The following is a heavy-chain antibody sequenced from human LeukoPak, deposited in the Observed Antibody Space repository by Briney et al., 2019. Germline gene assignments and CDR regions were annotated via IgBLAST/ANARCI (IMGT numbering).Heavy chain of an antibody. V-gene: IGHV3-7*01. Sequence: GGSLRLSCAASGFTFSSYAMHRVRQAPGKGLEWVANIKQDGSEKYYVDSVKGRFTISRDNAKNSLYLQMNSLRAEDTAVYYCARDRWVYPCYYMDVWGKGTTVTVSS. J-gene: IGHJ6*03. CDR3: ARDRWVYPCYYMDV. CDR2: IKQDGSEK. D-gene: IGHD2-8*01. CDR1: GFTFSSYA.